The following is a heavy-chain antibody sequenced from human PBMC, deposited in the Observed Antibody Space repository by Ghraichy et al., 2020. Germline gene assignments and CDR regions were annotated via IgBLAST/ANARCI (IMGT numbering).Heavy chain of an antibody. Sequence: GGSLRLSCAASGFTFNNYAMHWVRQAPGKGLDWVAVISYDGVYNYYADSVQGRFAISRDNSENTLYLQMNSLRAEDTAVYYCARDLFTGTTLRAASPGHYWGQGTQVTVSS. D-gene: IGHD1-7*01. CDR2: ISYDGVYN. CDR1: GFTFNNYA. CDR3: ARDLFTGTTLRAASPGHY. J-gene: IGHJ4*02. V-gene: IGHV3-30*09.